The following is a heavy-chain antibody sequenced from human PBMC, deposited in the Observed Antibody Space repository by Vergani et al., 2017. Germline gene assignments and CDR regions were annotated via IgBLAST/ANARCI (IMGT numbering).Heavy chain of an antibody. CDR3: ARVITFGGVIVSLFDP. J-gene: IGHJ5*02. Sequence: QVQLQESGPGLVKPSQTLSLTCTVSGGSISSGGYYWSWIRQHPGKGLEWIGYIYYSGSTYYNPSLKSRVTISVDTSKNQFSLKLSSVTAADTAVYYCARVITFGGVIVSLFDPWGQGTLVTVSS. CDR2: IYYSGST. V-gene: IGHV4-31*03. CDR1: GGSISSGGYY. D-gene: IGHD3-16*02.